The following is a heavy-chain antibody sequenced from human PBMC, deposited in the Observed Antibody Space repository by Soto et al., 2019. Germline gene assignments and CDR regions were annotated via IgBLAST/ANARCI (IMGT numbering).Heavy chain of an antibody. CDR1: GYTFTGYY. J-gene: IGHJ6*02. D-gene: IGHD2-21*02. CDR3: ATQFHHCGGDCYRGPYFGMDV. V-gene: IGHV1-2*02. Sequence: QVQLVQSGSEVKEPGASVKVSCKASGYTFTGYYVLWVRQVPGQGPECMGWINPYTGGTNYAQKFQGRVTMTRDTSISTAYMELSKLISDDTAVYYCATQFHHCGGDCYRGPYFGMDVWGQGTTVTVSS. CDR2: INPYTGGT.